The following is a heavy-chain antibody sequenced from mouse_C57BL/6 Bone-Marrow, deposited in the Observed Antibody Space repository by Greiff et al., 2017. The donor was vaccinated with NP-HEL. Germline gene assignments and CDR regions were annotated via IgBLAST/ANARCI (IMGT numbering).Heavy chain of an antibody. D-gene: IGHD2-3*01. CDR3: ARAGNGYYYYVGY. CDR2: IDPSDSYT. CDR1: GYTFTSYW. Sequence: VKLQQPGAELVKPGASVKLSCKASGYTFTSYWMQWVKQRPGQGLEWIGEIDPSDSYTNYNQKFKGKATLTVDTSSSTAYMQLSSLTSEDSAVYYCARAGNGYYYYVGYWGQGTTLTVSS. J-gene: IGHJ2*01. V-gene: IGHV1-50*01.